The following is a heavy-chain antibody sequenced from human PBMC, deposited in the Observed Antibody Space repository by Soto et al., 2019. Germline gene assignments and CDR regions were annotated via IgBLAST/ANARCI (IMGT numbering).Heavy chain of an antibody. V-gene: IGHV5-51*01. CDR2: IFPSDSDT. J-gene: IGHJ5*02. Sequence: GESLKISCRTSGYKFTSSWIAWVRQMPGKGLEWMGIIFPSDSDTRYSPSFQGQVTISADRSTSAVFLQWASLKASDTAVYFCARKDKSGYFNWFDPWGQGTLVTVSS. D-gene: IGHD3-22*01. CDR3: ARKDKSGYFNWFDP. CDR1: GYKFTSSW.